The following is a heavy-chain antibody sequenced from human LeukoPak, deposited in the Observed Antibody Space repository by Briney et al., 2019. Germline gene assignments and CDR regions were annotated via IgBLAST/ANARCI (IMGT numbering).Heavy chain of an antibody. CDR3: AAGVYGDYDPTFDY. Sequence: SETLSLTCTVSGGSISSSTYYWGWIRQPPGKGLEWIGSIYYSGSTYYNPSLKSRVTISVDTSKNQFSLKLSSVTAADTAVYYCAAGVYGDYDPTFDYWGQGTLVTVSS. V-gene: IGHV4-39*01. CDR2: IYYSGST. D-gene: IGHD4-17*01. J-gene: IGHJ4*02. CDR1: GGSISSSTYY.